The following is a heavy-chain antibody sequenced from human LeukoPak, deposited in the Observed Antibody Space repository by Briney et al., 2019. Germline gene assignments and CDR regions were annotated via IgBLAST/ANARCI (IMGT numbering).Heavy chain of an antibody. CDR2: ISWNSGSI. J-gene: IGHJ5*02. CDR1: GFTFDDYA. Sequence: GGSLRLSCAASGFTFDDYAMHWVRQAPGKGLEWVSGISWNSGSIGYADSVKGRFTISRDNAKNSLYLQMNSLRAEDTALYYCAKALAARNIWFDPWGQGTLVTVSS. CDR3: AKALAARNIWFDP. V-gene: IGHV3-9*01. D-gene: IGHD6-6*01.